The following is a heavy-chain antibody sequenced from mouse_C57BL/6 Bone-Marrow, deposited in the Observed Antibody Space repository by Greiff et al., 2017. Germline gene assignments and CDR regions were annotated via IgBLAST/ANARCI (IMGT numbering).Heavy chain of an antibody. V-gene: IGHV5-9*01. D-gene: IGHD1-1*01. CDR2: ISGGGGNT. Sequence: EVKLMASGGGLVKPGGSLKLSCAASGFTFSSYTMSWVRQTPEKRLEWVATISGGGGNTYYPDSVKGRFTISRDNAKNTLYLQMSSLRSEDTALYYCARRNYYGTLFAYWGQGTLVTVSA. CDR3: ARRNYYGTLFAY. CDR1: GFTFSSYT. J-gene: IGHJ3*01.